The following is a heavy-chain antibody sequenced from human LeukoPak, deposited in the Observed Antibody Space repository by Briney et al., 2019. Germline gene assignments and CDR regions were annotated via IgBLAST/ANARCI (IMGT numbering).Heavy chain of an antibody. CDR2: ISTYNGNT. V-gene: IGHV1-18*01. CDR1: GYTFTSYS. J-gene: IGHJ4*02. D-gene: IGHD6-6*01. CDR3: AKDRWRDGSSSFDN. Sequence: AAVKVSCKASGYTFTSYSINWVRQAPGQGLEWMGWISTYNGNTNYAPKLQGRVTMTTGTSTSTAYMELRSLRSDDTAVYYCAKDRWRDGSSSFDNWGQGTLVTVSS.